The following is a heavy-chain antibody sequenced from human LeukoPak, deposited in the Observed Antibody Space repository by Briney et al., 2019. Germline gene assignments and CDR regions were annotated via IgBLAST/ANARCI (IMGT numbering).Heavy chain of an antibody. D-gene: IGHD6-6*01. Sequence: GGSLRLSCSASGFTVSSNYMSWVRQAPGKGLEWVGRIKSKSDGGTTNYAAPVKGRFTISRDDSKNTLYLQMNSLTTEDAAVYYCTTGRTSSSKDWFDPWGQGTLVTVSS. CDR1: GFTVSSNY. J-gene: IGHJ5*02. CDR3: TTGRTSSSKDWFDP. V-gene: IGHV3-15*01. CDR2: IKSKSDGGTT.